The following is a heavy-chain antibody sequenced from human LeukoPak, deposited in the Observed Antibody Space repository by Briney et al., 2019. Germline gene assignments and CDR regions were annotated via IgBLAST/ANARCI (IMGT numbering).Heavy chain of an antibody. D-gene: IGHD1-26*01. V-gene: IGHV1-18*01. CDR1: GYTFTSYG. Sequence: ASVKVSCKASGYTFTSYGISWVRQAPGQGLEWMGWISAYNGNTNYAQKLQGRVTMTTDTSTSTAYMELRSLRSDDTAVYYCARDRGYSGSYAGGNFDYWGQGTLVTVSS. CDR2: ISAYNGNT. CDR3: ARDRGYSGSYAGGNFDY. J-gene: IGHJ4*02.